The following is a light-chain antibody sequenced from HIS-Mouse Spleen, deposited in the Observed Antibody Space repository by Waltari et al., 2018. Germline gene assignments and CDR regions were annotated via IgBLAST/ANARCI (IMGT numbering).Light chain of an antibody. CDR2: EVS. V-gene: IGLV2-8*01. Sequence: QSALPQPPPASGSPGQSVTISCTGTSSDVGGYTYVSWYQQHPGKAPKLMIYEVSKRPSGVPDRFSGSKSGNTASLTVSGLQAEDEADYYCSSYAGSNNFVFGGGTKLTVL. CDR3: SSYAGSNNFV. J-gene: IGLJ2*01. CDR1: SSDVGGYTY.